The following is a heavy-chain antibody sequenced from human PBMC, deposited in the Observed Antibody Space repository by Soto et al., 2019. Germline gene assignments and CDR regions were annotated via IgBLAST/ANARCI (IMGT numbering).Heavy chain of an antibody. D-gene: IGHD3-16*01. Sequence: QVQLVQSGAEVREPGSSVKVSCEASGGTFRSYAINWVRQAPGQGLEWMGGIIPMFGKPNYAEKFLGRVTSSADESTRTAYMAVTRLKSEDTAVYYCASIMETNYFYCMDVWGLGAAVSVSS. CDR1: GGTFRSYA. CDR2: IIPMFGKP. J-gene: IGHJ6*02. CDR3: ASIMETNYFYCMDV. V-gene: IGHV1-69*01.